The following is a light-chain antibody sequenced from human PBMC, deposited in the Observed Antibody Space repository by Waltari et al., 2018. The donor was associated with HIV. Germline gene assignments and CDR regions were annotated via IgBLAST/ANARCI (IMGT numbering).Light chain of an antibody. CDR2: QDN. CDR1: TLRDQY. J-gene: IGLJ2*01. CDR3: QAWDSSTAI. V-gene: IGLV3-1*01. Sequence: SYELTQPPSVSVSPGQTASITRSGHTLRDQYVCWYQQKPAQSPVLVIYQDNKRPSGIPERFSGSNSGNTATLTISGTQALDEADYYCQAWDSSTAIFGGGTELTVL.